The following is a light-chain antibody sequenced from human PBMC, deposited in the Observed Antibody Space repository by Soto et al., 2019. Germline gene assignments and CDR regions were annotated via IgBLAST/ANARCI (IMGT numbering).Light chain of an antibody. Sequence: DIQMTQSASVLSPSVGDTVTITCRASQSIGKHLNWYQQKTGKAPKFLIYGASTLQSGVPSRFTSSGSGTDFTLTVNSLQAEDFATYYCQQSYTRPATFGQGTRVENK. CDR3: QQSYTRPAT. V-gene: IGKV1-39*01. J-gene: IGKJ5*01. CDR2: GAS. CDR1: QSIGKH.